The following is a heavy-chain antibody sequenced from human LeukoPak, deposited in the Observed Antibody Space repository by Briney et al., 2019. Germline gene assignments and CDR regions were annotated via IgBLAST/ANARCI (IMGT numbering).Heavy chain of an antibody. V-gene: IGHV1-8*01. CDR3: ARGPRNDP. CDR1: GYPFSTLE. Sequence: ASVKVSCKISGYPFSTLEINWVRQAAGQGLEWLGWVHPDSGNTDYAQKFRGRVTMSRDTSTSTAYMELSGLRLDDTAVYFCARGPRNDPWGQGTLVTVSS. CDR2: VHPDSGNT. D-gene: IGHD1-14*01. J-gene: IGHJ5*02.